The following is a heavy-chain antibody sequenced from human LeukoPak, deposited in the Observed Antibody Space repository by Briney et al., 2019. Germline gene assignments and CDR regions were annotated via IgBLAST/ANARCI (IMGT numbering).Heavy chain of an antibody. V-gene: IGHV4-59*02. Sequence: SETLSLTCTVSGGSVSSYYWSWIRQPPGKGLEWIGYIKSSGSSNYNPSLKSRVTISMDTSKNQFSLRLSSVTAADTAVYYCARDGTVATNWLDPWGQGTLVTVSS. CDR1: GGSVSSYY. J-gene: IGHJ5*02. D-gene: IGHD5-12*01. CDR3: ARDGTVATNWLDP. CDR2: IKSSGSS.